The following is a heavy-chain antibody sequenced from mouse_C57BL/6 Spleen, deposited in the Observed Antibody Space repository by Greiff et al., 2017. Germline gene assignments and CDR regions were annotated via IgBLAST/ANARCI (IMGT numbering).Heavy chain of an antibody. CDR2: IDPENGDT. CDR3: TTGDYYGSSYE. Sequence: VQLQQSGAELVRPGASVKLSCTASGFNIKDDYMHWVKQRPEQGLEWIGWIDPENGDTEYASKFQGKATITADTSSNTAYLQLSSLTSEDTAVYYCTTGDYYGSSYEWGQGTTLTVSS. V-gene: IGHV14-4*01. CDR1: GFNIKDDY. D-gene: IGHD1-1*01. J-gene: IGHJ2*01.